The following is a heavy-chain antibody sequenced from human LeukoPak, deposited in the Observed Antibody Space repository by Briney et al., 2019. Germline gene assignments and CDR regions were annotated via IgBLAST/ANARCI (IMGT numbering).Heavy chain of an antibody. J-gene: IGHJ6*02. CDR2: IYYSGST. Sequence: KSSETLSLTCTVSGGSISSGGYHWSWIRKHPGKGLEWIGYIYYSGSTSYNPSLKSRVTISVDTSKNQFSLKLSSVTAADTAVYYCARDGANGMDVWGQGTTVTVSS. V-gene: IGHV4-31*03. CDR3: ARDGANGMDV. CDR1: GGSISSGGYH. D-gene: IGHD3-16*01.